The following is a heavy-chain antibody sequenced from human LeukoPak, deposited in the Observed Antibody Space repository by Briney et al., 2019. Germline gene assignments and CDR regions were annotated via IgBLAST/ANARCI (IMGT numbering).Heavy chain of an antibody. Sequence: GSLRLSCAASGFTSSTSWMSWVRQAPGKGLEWVASIKSDGSDKYYLDSVKGRFTVSRDNAKNSLYLEMNSLRAEDTAIYHCARHGDYNFDSWGQGTLVTVSS. J-gene: IGHJ4*02. CDR2: IKSDGSDK. CDR1: GFTSSTSW. V-gene: IGHV3-7*05. CDR3: ARHGDYNFDS. D-gene: IGHD3-16*01.